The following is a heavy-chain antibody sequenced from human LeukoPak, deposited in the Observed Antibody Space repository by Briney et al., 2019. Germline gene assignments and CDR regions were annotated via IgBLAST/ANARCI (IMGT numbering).Heavy chain of an antibody. CDR1: GYTFTGYP. CDR2: INPNSGGT. J-gene: IGHJ4*02. CDR3: ARDNSLYYYDSSGSFDY. D-gene: IGHD3-22*01. Sequence: ASVKVSCKASGYTFTGYPIHWVRQAPGQGLEWMGWINPNSGGTNYAQKFQGRVSMTRDTSITTAYMELSRLRSDDTAVYYCARDNSLYYYDSSGSFDYWGQGTLVTVSS. V-gene: IGHV1-2*02.